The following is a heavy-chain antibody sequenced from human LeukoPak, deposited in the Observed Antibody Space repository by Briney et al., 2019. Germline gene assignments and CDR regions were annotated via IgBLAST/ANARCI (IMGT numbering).Heavy chain of an antibody. CDR1: GFTFSSYG. Sequence: GGSLRLSCAASGFTFSSYGMHWVRQAPGKGLEWVAVIWYDGSNKYYADSVKGRFTISRDNSKNTLDLQMNSLRAEDTAVYYCACTKFYDAFDIWGQGTMVTVSS. V-gene: IGHV3-33*01. CDR3: ACTKFYDAFDI. CDR2: IWYDGSNK. J-gene: IGHJ3*02. D-gene: IGHD1-1*01.